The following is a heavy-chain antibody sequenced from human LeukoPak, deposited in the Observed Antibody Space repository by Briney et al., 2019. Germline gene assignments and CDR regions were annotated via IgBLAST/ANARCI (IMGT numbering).Heavy chain of an antibody. J-gene: IGHJ6*02. D-gene: IGHD3-10*01. CDR2: INHSGST. CDR1: GGSFSGYY. V-gene: IGHV4-34*01. CDR3: ARQYYYGSGRDYYYGMDV. Sequence: PSETLSLTCAVYGGSFSGYYWSWIRPPPGKGLEWIGEINHSGSTNYNPSLKSRVTISVDTSKNQFSLKLSSVTAADTAVYYCARQYYYGSGRDYYYGMDVWGQGTTVTVSS.